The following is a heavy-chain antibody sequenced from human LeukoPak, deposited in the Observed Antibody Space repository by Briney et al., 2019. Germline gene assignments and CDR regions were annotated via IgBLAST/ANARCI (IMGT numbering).Heavy chain of an antibody. CDR1: GFTFSSYS. J-gene: IGHJ4*02. CDR3: ARLGYCSTGSCYSLDC. Sequence: GGSLRLSCAASGFTFSSYSMSWVRQAPGKGLEWISYISSSGKTVFYADSVKGRFTISRDNAKNSLFLQVNSLRAEDTALYYCARLGYCSTGSCYSLDCWGQGTLVTVSS. CDR2: ISSSGKTV. D-gene: IGHD2-15*01. V-gene: IGHV3-48*04.